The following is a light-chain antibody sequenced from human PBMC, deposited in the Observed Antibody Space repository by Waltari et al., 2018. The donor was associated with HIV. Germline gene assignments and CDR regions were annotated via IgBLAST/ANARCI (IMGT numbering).Light chain of an antibody. CDR1: QSVASNF. V-gene: IGKV3-20*01. J-gene: IGKJ5*01. CDR3: QQYYRSVT. CDR2: DTA. Sequence: EIVLTQSPGTLSLSSGERATLSSRASQSVASNFLAWYQHKPGQSPRLLIYDTARRATGIPDRFSGSGSGTDFTLTIGRLEPEDFAVYYCQQYYRSVTFGQGTRLETK.